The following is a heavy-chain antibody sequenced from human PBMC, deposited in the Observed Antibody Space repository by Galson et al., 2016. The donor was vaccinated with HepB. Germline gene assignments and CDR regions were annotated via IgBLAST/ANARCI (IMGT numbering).Heavy chain of an antibody. CDR3: ARYGDEAGWNFHQ. V-gene: IGHV3-48*04. J-gene: IGHJ1*01. CDR2: ISSSSRTI. D-gene: IGHD6-19*01. Sequence: SLRLSCAASGFTFSSYSMNWVRQAPGKGLEWLSYISSSSRTIYYAASVKGRFTISRDNAKNSLYLQMNSLRAEDTAVYYCARYGDEAGWNFHQWGQGTLVTVSS. CDR1: GFTFSSYS.